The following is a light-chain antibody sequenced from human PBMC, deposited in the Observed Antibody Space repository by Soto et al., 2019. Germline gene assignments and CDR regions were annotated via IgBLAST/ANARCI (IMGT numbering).Light chain of an antibody. Sequence: QSALTQPHSVSGSPGQSVTISCTGTSSDVGGYNYVSWYQHHPGKAPKLVICDVSKRPSGVPDRFSGSKSGNTASLIISGLQAEDEADYYCCSFAGSYTWVFGGGTKLTVL. CDR2: DVS. CDR3: CSFAGSYTWV. J-gene: IGLJ3*02. V-gene: IGLV2-11*01. CDR1: SSDVGGYNY.